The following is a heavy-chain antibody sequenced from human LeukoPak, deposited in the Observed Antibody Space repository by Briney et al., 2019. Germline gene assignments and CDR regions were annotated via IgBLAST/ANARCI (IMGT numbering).Heavy chain of an antibody. CDR2: VYHSGST. V-gene: IGHV4-4*02. Sequence: SETLSLTCAVSGDSITDIHWWTWVRQPPGKGLEWIGEVYHSGSTNYNPSLKSRVSISVDTSKNQFSLRLSSVTAADTALYYCARDRGLGSGSFVFDYWGHGTPVTVSS. CDR1: GDSITDIHW. J-gene: IGHJ4*01. D-gene: IGHD1-26*01. CDR3: ARDRGLGSGSFVFDY.